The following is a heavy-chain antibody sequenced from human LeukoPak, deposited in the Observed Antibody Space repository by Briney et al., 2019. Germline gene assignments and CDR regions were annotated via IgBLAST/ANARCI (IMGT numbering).Heavy chain of an antibody. CDR1: GYTFTGYY. Sequence: ASVKVSCKASGYTFTGYYMHWVRQAPGQGLEWMGWINPNSGGTIYAQKFQGRVTMTEDTSTDTAYMELSGLTSDDAAVYYCATDVTGAAPYDFWGQGTLVTVS. V-gene: IGHV1-2*02. CDR3: ATDVTGAAPYDF. D-gene: IGHD2-21*02. J-gene: IGHJ4*02. CDR2: INPNSGGT.